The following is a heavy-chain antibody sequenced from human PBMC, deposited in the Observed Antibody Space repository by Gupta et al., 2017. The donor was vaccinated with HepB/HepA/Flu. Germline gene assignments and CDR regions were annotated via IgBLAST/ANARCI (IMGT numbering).Heavy chain of an antibody. CDR3: AREGLEWLHDYYYYYMDV. D-gene: IGHD3-3*01. V-gene: IGHV1-2*02. Sequence: TFTGYYMHWVRQAPGQGLEWMGWINPNSGGTNYAQKFQGRVTMTRDTSISTAYMELSRLRSDDTAVYYCAREGLEWLHDYYYYYMDVWGKGTTVTVSS. CDR1: TFTGYY. J-gene: IGHJ6*03. CDR2: INPNSGGT.